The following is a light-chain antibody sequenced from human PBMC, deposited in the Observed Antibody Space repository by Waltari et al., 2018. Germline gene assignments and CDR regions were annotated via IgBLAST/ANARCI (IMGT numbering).Light chain of an antibody. J-gene: IGLJ3*02. CDR1: SFNLRAGTD. V-gene: IGLV1-40*01. Sequence: QSVLTQPSSMSGAPGQRVTSSCTGSSFNLRAGTDVTCYQVFPGPAPKLLIYGNNNRPSGVPDRFSGSKSDTSASLAIGGLQAEDEADYYCQSFDIRLSGGVVFGGGTKVTVL. CDR3: QSFDIRLSGGVV. CDR2: GNN.